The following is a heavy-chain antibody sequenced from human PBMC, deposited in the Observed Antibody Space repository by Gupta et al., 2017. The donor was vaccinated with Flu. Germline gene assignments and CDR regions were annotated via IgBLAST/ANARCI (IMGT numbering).Heavy chain of an antibody. V-gene: IGHV4-38-2*01. D-gene: IGHD6-19*01. CDR1: GYAISSGYY. J-gene: IGHJ4*02. CDR3: VRANSFVYTGWYFLDY. Sequence: QVQLQQSGPGMVKPSETLSRTCAVSGYAISSGYYRAWIRQPPGKGLEWIGSIFHTESIMNNPSLQSRVSMSVDTSKNQFSLNVKSVTAADTAVYYCVRANSFVYTGWYFLDYWGQGTLVTVSS. CDR2: IFHTESI.